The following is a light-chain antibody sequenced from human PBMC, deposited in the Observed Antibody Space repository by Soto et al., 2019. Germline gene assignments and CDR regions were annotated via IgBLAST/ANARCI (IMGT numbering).Light chain of an antibody. Sequence: EFVLTQSPGTLSLSPGERATLSCRASQSVSSYLAWYQQKPGQAPRLLIYGASTRATGIPDRFSGSGSGTDFTLTISRLEPEDFAVYYCQQYGSSPITFGQGTRLEI. J-gene: IGKJ5*01. CDR3: QQYGSSPIT. CDR2: GAS. V-gene: IGKV3-20*01. CDR1: QSVSSY.